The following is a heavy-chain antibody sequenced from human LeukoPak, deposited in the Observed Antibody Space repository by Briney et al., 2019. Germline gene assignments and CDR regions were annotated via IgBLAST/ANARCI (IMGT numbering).Heavy chain of an antibody. V-gene: IGHV3-30-3*01. CDR2: KSYDGSNK. J-gene: IGHJ4*02. Sequence: PGRSLRLSCAASGFTFSSYAMHWVRQAPGKGLEWVAVKSYDGSNKYYADSVKGRFTISRDNSKNTLYLQMNSLRAEDTAVYYCARDHSHGGVGATIFDYWGQGTLVTVSS. CDR3: ARDHSHGGVGATIFDY. CDR1: GFTFSSYA. D-gene: IGHD1-26*01.